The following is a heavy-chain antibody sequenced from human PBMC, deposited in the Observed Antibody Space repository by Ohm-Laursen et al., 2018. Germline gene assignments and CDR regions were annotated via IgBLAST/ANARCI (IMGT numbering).Heavy chain of an antibody. CDR1: GGSISSNY. CDR2: ISYTGYT. CDR3: ARGSNEYGGLYFPH. V-gene: IGHV4-59*01. Sequence: GTLSLTCSVSGGSISSNYWAWIRQPAGKGLEWIGHISYTGYTSYKSSLKSRVTISLDTSRKHFSLRLTSLAAADTAVYYCARGSNEYGGLYFPHWGQGTLVTVSS. J-gene: IGHJ1*01. D-gene: IGHD4-23*01.